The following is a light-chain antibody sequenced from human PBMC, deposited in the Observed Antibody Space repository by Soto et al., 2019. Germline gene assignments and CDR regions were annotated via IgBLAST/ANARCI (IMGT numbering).Light chain of an antibody. CDR2: GAS. CDR1: QSVSSS. CDR3: QHYGGSSWT. J-gene: IGKJ1*01. Sequence: EIVLTQSPGTLSLSPGERATLSCRASQSVSSSLAWYQQKPGQAPRLLIYGASSRATGIPDRFSGSGSGTDFTLTITRLEPEDFAVYYCQHYGGSSWTFGQGTKVEIK. V-gene: IGKV3-20*01.